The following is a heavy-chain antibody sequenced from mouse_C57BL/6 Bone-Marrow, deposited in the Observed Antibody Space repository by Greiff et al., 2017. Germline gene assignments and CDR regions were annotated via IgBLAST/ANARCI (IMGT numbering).Heavy chain of an antibody. CDR1: GFTFSSYG. Sequence: EVKLVESGGDLVKPGGSLKLSCAASGFTFSSYGMSWVRQTPDKRLEWVATISSGGSYTYYPDSVKGRFTISRDNAKNTLYLQMSSLKSEDTAMYYCARPTGHYFDYWGQGTTLTVSA. D-gene: IGHD4-1*02. J-gene: IGHJ2*01. CDR3: ARPTGHYFDY. CDR2: ISSGGSYT. V-gene: IGHV5-6*01.